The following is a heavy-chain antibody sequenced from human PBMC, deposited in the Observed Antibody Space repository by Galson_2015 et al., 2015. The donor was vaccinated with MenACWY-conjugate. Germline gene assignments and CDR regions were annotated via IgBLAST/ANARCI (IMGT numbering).Heavy chain of an antibody. V-gene: IGHV3-23*01. D-gene: IGHD2-8*01. CDR1: GFTFSSYA. CDR2: ISGSTGGT. Sequence: SLRLSCAASGFTFSSYAMSWVRQAPGKGLEWVSAISGSTGGTYYADSVKGRLTISRDNSKNTLYLQIDSLRAEDTAVYYCVKDRPPYCTNGVCYLVWAFDIWGQGTMVTVSS. J-gene: IGHJ3*02. CDR3: VKDRPPYCTNGVCYLVWAFDI.